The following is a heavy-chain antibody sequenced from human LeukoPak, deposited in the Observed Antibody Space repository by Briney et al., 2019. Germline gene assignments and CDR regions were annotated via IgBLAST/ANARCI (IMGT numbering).Heavy chain of an antibody. CDR1: GCTFTGYY. V-gene: IGHV1-2*02. CDR3: ARDFPYYYDSSGYSVSV. D-gene: IGHD3-22*01. CDR2: INPNSGGT. J-gene: IGHJ4*02. Sequence: ASVKVSCKASGCTFTGYYMHWVRQAPGQGLEWMGWINPNSGGTNYAQKFQGRVTMTRDTSISTAYMELSRLRSDDTAVYYCARDFPYYYDSSGYSVSVWGQETLVTVSS.